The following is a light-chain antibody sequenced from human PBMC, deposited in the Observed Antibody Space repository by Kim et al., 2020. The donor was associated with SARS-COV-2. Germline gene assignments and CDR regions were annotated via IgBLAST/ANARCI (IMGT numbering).Light chain of an antibody. J-gene: IGKJ5*01. CDR3: QQRSNWIT. CDR1: QSVSSY. Sequence: SLSPGERATHSCRASQSVSSYLAWYQQKPGQAPRLLIYDASNRATGIPARFRGSGSGTDFTLTISSLEPEDFAVYYCQQRSNWITVGQGTRLEIK. CDR2: DAS. V-gene: IGKV3-11*01.